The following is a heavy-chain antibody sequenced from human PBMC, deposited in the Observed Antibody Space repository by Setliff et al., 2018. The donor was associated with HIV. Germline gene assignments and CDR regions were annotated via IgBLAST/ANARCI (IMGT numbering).Heavy chain of an antibody. V-gene: IGHV3-53*01. Sequence: GGSLRLSCEASGFRVTDTYMAWVRQAPGKGLEWVTLIYKAGKTYYADFVKGRFTIARDDTKNTVSLQMTNLEPGDTAMYYCAKEGYGGAYYVAGYWGQGTKVTVSS. CDR3: AKEGYGGAYYVAGY. D-gene: IGHD5-18*01. J-gene: IGHJ4*02. CDR2: IYKAGKT. CDR1: GFRVTDTY.